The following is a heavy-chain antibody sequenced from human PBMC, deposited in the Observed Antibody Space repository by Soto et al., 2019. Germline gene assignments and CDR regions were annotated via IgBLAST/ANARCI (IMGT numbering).Heavy chain of an antibody. J-gene: IGHJ5*02. V-gene: IGHV3-21*01. CDR1: GFSFSDYT. CDR2: NSRGSDYI. D-gene: IGHD1-20*01. Sequence: EVHLVESGGGLVKPGGSLRLTCAGSGFSFSDYTMNWVRQAPGKGLEWVSSNSRGSDYIFYADTVKGRFTISRDNARNSLYLQMSSLRAEDTAVYYCAKDSGCVNNACAYDPWGQGTLVSVSS. CDR3: AKDSGCVNNACAYDP.